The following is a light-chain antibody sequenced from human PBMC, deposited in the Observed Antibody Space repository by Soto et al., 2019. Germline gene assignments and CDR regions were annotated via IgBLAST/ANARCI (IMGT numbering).Light chain of an antibody. CDR2: DVS. Sequence: SALAQPRSVSGPPGQSVTISCTGPTIDVDSSNYVSWYQQHPGKAPKLMIYDVSERPSGVPDRFSGSKSGSTASLTISGLQAEDEADYYCCSYATTFYVFGRGTKVTVL. J-gene: IGLJ1*01. CDR1: TIDVDSSNY. V-gene: IGLV2-11*01. CDR3: CSYATTFYV.